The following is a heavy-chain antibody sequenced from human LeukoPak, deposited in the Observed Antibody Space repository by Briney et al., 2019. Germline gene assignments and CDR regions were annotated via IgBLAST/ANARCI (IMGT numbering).Heavy chain of an antibody. Sequence: SETLSLTCTVSGGSISSSSYYWGWIRQPPGKGLEWIGSIYHSGTTNYNPSLESRVTILVDKSKNQFSLKLSSVTAADTAVYYCATDNYGSGNYFDYWGQGTLVTVSS. J-gene: IGHJ4*02. CDR3: ATDNYGSGNYFDY. CDR1: GGSISSSSYY. D-gene: IGHD3-10*01. V-gene: IGHV4-39*07. CDR2: IYHSGTT.